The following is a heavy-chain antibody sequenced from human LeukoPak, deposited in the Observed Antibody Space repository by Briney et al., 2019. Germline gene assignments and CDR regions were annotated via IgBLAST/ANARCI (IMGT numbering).Heavy chain of an antibody. V-gene: IGHV3-43*01. CDR1: GFTFDDYT. D-gene: IGHD3-10*01. CDR2: ISWDGGST. CDR3: AKELSGRFGESYYYYYYMDV. J-gene: IGHJ6*03. Sequence: QTGGSLRLSCAASGFTFDDYTMHWVRQAPGKGLEWVSLISWDGGSTYYADSVKGRFTISRDNSKNSLYLQMNSLRTEDTALYYCAKELSGRFGESYYYYYYMDVWGKGTTVTVSS.